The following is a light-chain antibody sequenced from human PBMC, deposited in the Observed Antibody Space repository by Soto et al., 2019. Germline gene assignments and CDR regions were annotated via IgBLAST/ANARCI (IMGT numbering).Light chain of an antibody. V-gene: IGKV1-33*01. CDR1: QDINNY. J-gene: IGKJ4*01. CDR2: DAS. CDR3: QQYEDLPLT. Sequence: DIQLTQSPSSLSASVGDRVTITCQASQDINNYLNWYQQKPGKAPKLLIFDASSVETGVPSRFSGSGSGTHFTFTISSLEPEDIATYHCQQYEDLPLTFGGGTRVEI.